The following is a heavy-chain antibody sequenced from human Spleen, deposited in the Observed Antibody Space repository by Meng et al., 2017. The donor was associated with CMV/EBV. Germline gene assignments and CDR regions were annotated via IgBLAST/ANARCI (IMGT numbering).Heavy chain of an antibody. J-gene: IGHJ5*02. CDR1: GYTFIGYY. Sequence: ASVKVSCKTSGYTFIGYYIHWVRQAPGQGLEWMGGINPKSGGTKYAQKFQDRVTMTRDTSINTAYMGLSSLTSDDTAVYYCARSLRFSPMGPWGQGTLVTVSS. D-gene: IGHD3-3*01. V-gene: IGHV1-2*02. CDR2: INPKSGGT. CDR3: ARSLRFSPMGP.